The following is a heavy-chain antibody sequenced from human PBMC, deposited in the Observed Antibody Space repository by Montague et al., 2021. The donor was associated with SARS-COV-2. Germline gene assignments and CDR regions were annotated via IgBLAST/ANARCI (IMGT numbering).Heavy chain of an antibody. CDR2: IYGDGRGT. D-gene: IGHD3-10*01. V-gene: IGHV3-23*03. CDR1: GFPFSTYA. Sequence: SFRLSCAASGFPFSTYAMSLVRQAPGKGLEWVSVIYGDGRGTYYAESVKGRSTISRDNSKSTLYLQMNSLRADDTAVYYCAKHTVYDLAELLSPLDHWGQGTLVTVSS. CDR3: AKHTVYDLAELLSPLDH. J-gene: IGHJ4*02.